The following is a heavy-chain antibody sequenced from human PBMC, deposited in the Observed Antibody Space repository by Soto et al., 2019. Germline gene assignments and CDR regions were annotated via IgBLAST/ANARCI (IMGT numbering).Heavy chain of an antibody. CDR2: IYYSGST. Sequence: PSETLSLTCTVSGGSISSSSYYWGWIRQPPGKGLEWIGSIYYSGSTYYNPSLKSRVTISVDTSKNQFSLKLSSVTAADTAVYYRARGRRSSWYAPFDYWGQGTLVTVSS. J-gene: IGHJ4*02. CDR3: ARGRRSSWYAPFDY. CDR1: GGSISSSSYY. V-gene: IGHV4-39*01. D-gene: IGHD6-13*01.